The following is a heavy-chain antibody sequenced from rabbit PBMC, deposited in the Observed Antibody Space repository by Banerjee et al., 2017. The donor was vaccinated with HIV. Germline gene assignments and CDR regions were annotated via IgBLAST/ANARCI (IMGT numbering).Heavy chain of an antibody. D-gene: IGHD6-1*01. CDR2: INTSSGNT. Sequence: QEQLEESGGGLVKPGASLTLTCKASGFDLSSYYYMCWVRQAPGKGLEWIACINTSSGNTVYASWAKGRFTISKTSSTTVTLQMTSLTAADTATYFCARETGYAGYGYAHFNLWGQGTLVTVS. J-gene: IGHJ4*01. CDR3: ARETGYAGYGYAHFNL. V-gene: IGHV1S45*01. CDR1: GFDLSSYYY.